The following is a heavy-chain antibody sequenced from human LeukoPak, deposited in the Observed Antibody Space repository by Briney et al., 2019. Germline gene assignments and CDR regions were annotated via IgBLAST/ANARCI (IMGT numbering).Heavy chain of an antibody. CDR3: ARVQAAHYYYYGMDV. V-gene: IGHV4-59*01. CDR2: IYYSGST. CDR1: GGSISSYY. Sequence: SETLSLTCTVSGGSISSYYWSWIRQPPGKGPEWIGYIYYSGSTNYNPSLKSRVTISVDTSKNQFSLKLSSVTAADTAVYYCARVQAAHYYYYGMDVWGQGTTVTVSS. D-gene: IGHD6-6*01. J-gene: IGHJ6*02.